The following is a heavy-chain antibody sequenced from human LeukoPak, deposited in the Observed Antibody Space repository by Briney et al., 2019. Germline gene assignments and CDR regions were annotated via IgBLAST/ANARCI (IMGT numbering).Heavy chain of an antibody. D-gene: IGHD6-13*01. Sequence: PGGSLRLSCAASGFTFSSYAMSWVRQAQGKGLELVSAMSGSGGSTYYADSVKGRFTISRDNSTNTLYLQMNSLRAEDTAVYYCANSWSPDYWGQGTLVTVSS. CDR3: ANSWSPDY. CDR2: MSGSGGST. J-gene: IGHJ4*02. V-gene: IGHV3-23*01. CDR1: GFTFSSYA.